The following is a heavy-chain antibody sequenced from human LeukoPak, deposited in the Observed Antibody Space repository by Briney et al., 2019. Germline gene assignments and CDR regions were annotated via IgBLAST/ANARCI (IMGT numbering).Heavy chain of an antibody. CDR3: ARDPLNCGGDCYHFDY. Sequence: ASVKVSCKASGYTFTGYYMHWVRQAPGQGLEWMGWINPNSGGTNYAQKFQGRVTMTRDTSISTAYMELSSLRSEDTAVYYCARDPLNCGGDCYHFDYWGQGTLVTVSS. CDR2: INPNSGGT. CDR1: GYTFTGYY. V-gene: IGHV1-2*02. D-gene: IGHD2-21*02. J-gene: IGHJ4*02.